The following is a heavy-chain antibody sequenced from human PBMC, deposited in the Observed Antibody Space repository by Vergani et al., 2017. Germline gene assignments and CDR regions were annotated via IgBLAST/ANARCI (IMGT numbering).Heavy chain of an antibody. CDR2: IYPGDSDT. CDR1: GYSFTSYW. J-gene: IGHJ4*02. Sequence: VQLVQSGAEVKKPGESLKISCKGSGYSFTSYWIGWVRQMPGKGLEWMGIIYPGDSDTRYSPSFQGQVTISADKSISTAYLQWSSLKASDTAMYYCASTTHTAGPSYYFDYWVQGTLVTVSS. CDR3: ASTTHTAGPSYYFDY. V-gene: IGHV5-51*01. D-gene: IGHD6-13*01.